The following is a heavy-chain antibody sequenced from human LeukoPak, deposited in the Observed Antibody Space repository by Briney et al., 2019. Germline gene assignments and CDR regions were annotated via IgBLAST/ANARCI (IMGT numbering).Heavy chain of an antibody. V-gene: IGHV1-69*05. J-gene: IGHJ4*02. CDR3: AKDLKRWELSLFTPLDY. D-gene: IGHD1-26*01. CDR1: GGTFSSYA. CDR2: IIPIFGTA. Sequence: SVKVSCKASGGTFSSYAISWVRQAPGQGLEWMGGIIPIFGTANYAQKFQGRVTITTDESTSTAYMELSSLRSEDTAVYYCAKDLKRWELSLFTPLDYWGQGTLITVSS.